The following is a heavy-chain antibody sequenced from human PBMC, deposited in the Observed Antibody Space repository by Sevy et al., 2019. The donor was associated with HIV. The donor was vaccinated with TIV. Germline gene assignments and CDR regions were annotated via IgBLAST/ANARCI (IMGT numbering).Heavy chain of an antibody. CDR2: IIPRPGIA. V-gene: IGHV1-69*10. CDR1: RGSLSNYG. J-gene: IGHJ4*02. D-gene: IGHD2-21*02. CDR3: ARMRPCGGDCYFFDS. Sequence: ASVKVSCMASRGSLSNYGMNWVRQAPGQGLEWMGGIIPRPGIANYEQKYQGRVTITAEESTSTRYMEVRSLRYEDTGVYSCARMRPCGGDCYFFDSWGQGTLVTVSS.